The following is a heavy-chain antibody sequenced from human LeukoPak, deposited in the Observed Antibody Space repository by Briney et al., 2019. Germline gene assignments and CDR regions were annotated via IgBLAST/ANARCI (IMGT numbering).Heavy chain of an antibody. V-gene: IGHV3-21*01. Sequence: GGSLRLSCAASGFTFSSYGMHWVREAPGKGLEWVSSISSSSTYISYADSVKGRFTVSRDNAKNSLYLQMNSLRAEDTAVYYCARDKFSYGDPYYLDYWGQGTLVTVSS. CDR1: GFTFSSYG. D-gene: IGHD4-17*01. CDR2: ISSSSTYI. J-gene: IGHJ4*02. CDR3: ARDKFSYGDPYYLDY.